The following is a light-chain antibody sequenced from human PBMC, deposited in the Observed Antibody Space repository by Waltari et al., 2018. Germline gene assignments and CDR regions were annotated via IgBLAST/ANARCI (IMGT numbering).Light chain of an antibody. Sequence: SYVLTQPPSVSVAPGQTATITRGGNHNGSQSVHLYQQKPAQAPVLVVYDDSDRPSGIPERFSGSNSGNTATLTISRVEAGDEADYYCQVWDSSSDRSLFGGGTKLTVL. V-gene: IGLV3-21*02. CDR2: DDS. CDR3: QVWDSSSDRSL. J-gene: IGLJ2*01. CDR1: HNGSQS.